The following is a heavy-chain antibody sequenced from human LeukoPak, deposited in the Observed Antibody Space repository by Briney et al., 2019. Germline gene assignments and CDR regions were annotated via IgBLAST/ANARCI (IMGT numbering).Heavy chain of an antibody. J-gene: IGHJ4*02. Sequence: GGSLRLSCAASGFTFSSYSMNWVRQAPGRGLEWVSSISSSSSYIYYAVSVKGRFTISRDNAKNSLYLQMNSLRAEDTAVYYCARVPDYYYDSSGYYVNDYWGQGTLVTVSS. CDR1: GFTFSSYS. CDR2: ISSSSSYI. V-gene: IGHV3-21*01. CDR3: ARVPDYYYDSSGYYVNDY. D-gene: IGHD3-22*01.